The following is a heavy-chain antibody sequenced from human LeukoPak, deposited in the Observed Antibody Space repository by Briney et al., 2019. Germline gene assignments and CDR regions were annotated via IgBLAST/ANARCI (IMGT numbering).Heavy chain of an antibody. Sequence: GGPLRLSCAASGFTFSSYSMNWVRQAPGKGLEWVSSISSSSSYIYYADSVKGRFTISRDNAKNSLYLQMNSLRAEDTAVYYCARGSSWAFDYWGQGTLVTVSS. CDR2: ISSSSSYI. CDR1: GFTFSSYS. J-gene: IGHJ4*02. D-gene: IGHD6-13*01. CDR3: ARGSSWAFDY. V-gene: IGHV3-21*04.